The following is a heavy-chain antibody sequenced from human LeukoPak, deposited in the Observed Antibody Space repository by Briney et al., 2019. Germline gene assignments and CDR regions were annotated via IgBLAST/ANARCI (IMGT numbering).Heavy chain of an antibody. CDR1: GFTFSSYS. D-gene: IGHD2-15*01. V-gene: IGHV3-21*01. J-gene: IGHJ4*02. CDR3: ARDHRSVVAANY. CDR2: ISSSSSYI. Sequence: GGSLRLSCAASGFTFSSYSMNWVRQAPGKGLEWVSSISSSSSYIYYADSVKGRFTISRDNAKNSLYLQMNSLRAEDTAVYYCARDHRSVVAANYWGQGTLVTVSS.